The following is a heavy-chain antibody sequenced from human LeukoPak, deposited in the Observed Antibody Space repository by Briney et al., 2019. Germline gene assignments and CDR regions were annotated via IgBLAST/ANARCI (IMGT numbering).Heavy chain of an antibody. Sequence: PGGSLRLSCAASGFTFSSYEMNWVRQAPGKGLEWGSYISSSGSTIYYADSVKGRFTISRDNAKNSLYLQMNSLRAEDTAVYYCARDLEAARYYYYYGMDVWGQGTTVTVSS. CDR1: GFTFSSYE. V-gene: IGHV3-48*03. CDR2: ISSSGSTI. D-gene: IGHD6-6*01. J-gene: IGHJ6*02. CDR3: ARDLEAARYYYYYGMDV.